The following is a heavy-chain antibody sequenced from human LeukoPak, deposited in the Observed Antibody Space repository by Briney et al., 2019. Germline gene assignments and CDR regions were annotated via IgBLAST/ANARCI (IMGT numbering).Heavy chain of an antibody. D-gene: IGHD2-15*01. V-gene: IGHV3-74*01. J-gene: IGHJ3*02. CDR1: GFTFNSYW. CDR3: ARGGYHHGFDI. CDR2: INSDGSET. Sequence: GGSLRLSCAAAGFTFNSYWFHWDCQAPGKGMVWVSRINSDGSETIYADSVKGLFTISTDNAKSTVYLQMNSLKAEDTAVYYCARGGYHHGFDIWGQGTMVTVSS.